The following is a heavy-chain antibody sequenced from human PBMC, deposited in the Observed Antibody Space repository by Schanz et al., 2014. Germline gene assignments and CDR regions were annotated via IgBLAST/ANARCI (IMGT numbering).Heavy chain of an antibody. CDR2: ISASGGST. J-gene: IGHJ4*02. CDR1: GFTFSDYY. CDR3: AKDPSHGDYDYYFDY. Sequence: QVQLVESGGGLVKPGGSLRLSCAASGFTFSDYYMSWIRQAPGKGLEWVSTISASGGSTYYADSVKGRFTISRDNAKNSLYLQMNRLRAEDTAVYYCAKDPSHGDYDYYFDYWGQGTLVTVSS. V-gene: IGHV3-11*01. D-gene: IGHD3-22*01.